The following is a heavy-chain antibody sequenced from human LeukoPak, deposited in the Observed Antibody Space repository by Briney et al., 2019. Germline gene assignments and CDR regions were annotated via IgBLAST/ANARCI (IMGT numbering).Heavy chain of an antibody. D-gene: IGHD6-19*01. CDR3: ARDRGGWHPRAFDI. V-gene: IGHV4-61*09. Sequence: SETLSLTCTVSGGSISSGSYDWYWLRQPAGQGLEWIGHIYTSGSSNYSPSLESRATIPVDTSKNQFSPKLTSVTAAGTAVYYCARDRGGWHPRAFDIWGQGTMVTVSS. CDR1: GGSISSGSYD. CDR2: IYTSGSS. J-gene: IGHJ3*02.